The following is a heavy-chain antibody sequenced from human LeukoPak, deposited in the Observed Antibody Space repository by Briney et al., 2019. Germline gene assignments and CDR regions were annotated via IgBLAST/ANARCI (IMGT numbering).Heavy chain of an antibody. V-gene: IGHV4-4*02. CDR3: ARRGRTTVFTDYYFDY. CDR1: GGSISSSNW. J-gene: IGHJ4*02. D-gene: IGHD4-17*01. Sequence: SETLSLTCAVSGGSISSSNWWSWVRQPPGKGLEWIGEIYHSGSTNYNPSLKSRVTISVDKSKNQFSLKLSSVTAADTAVYYCARRGRTTVFTDYYFDYWGQGTLVTVSS. CDR2: IYHSGST.